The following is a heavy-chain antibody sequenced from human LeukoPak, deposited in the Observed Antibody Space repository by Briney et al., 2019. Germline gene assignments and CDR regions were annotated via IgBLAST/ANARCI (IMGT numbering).Heavy chain of an antibody. CDR2: ISSSGSTI. CDR3: ARTKWLEAIDY. V-gene: IGHV3-48*03. D-gene: IGHD6-19*01. Sequence: GGSLRLSCAASGFTFSSYEMNWVRQAPGKGLEWVSYISSSGSTIYYADSVKGRFTISRDNAKNSLYLLMNSLRAEDTAVYYCARTKWLEAIDYWGQGTLVTVSS. J-gene: IGHJ4*02. CDR1: GFTFSSYE.